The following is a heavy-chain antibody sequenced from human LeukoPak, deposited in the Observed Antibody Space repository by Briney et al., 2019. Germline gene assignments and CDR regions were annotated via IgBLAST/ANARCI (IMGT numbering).Heavy chain of an antibody. D-gene: IGHD6-19*01. Sequence: PGGSLRLSCAASGFTFSSYSMNWVRQAPGKGLEWVSSISSSSSYIYYADSVKGRFTISRDNAKNSLYLQMNSLRAEDTAVYYCARDSSGWYNGYYGMDVWGQGTTVNVSS. J-gene: IGHJ6*02. V-gene: IGHV3-21*01. CDR3: ARDSSGWYNGYYGMDV. CDR2: ISSSSSYI. CDR1: GFTFSSYS.